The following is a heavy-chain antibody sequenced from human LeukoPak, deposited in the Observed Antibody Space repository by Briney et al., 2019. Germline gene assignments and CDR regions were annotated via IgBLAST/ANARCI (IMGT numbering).Heavy chain of an antibody. CDR2: INPNSGGT. CDR1: GYTFTGYY. J-gene: IGHJ4*02. Sequence: ASVKVSCKATGYTFTGYYMHWVRPAPGQGVEGMGLINPNSGGTNYAQKFQGTVTITRDTSISTAYMEMSRLRSDDTAVYYCARGYCSGGSCYYYFDYWGQGTLVTVSS. V-gene: IGHV1-2*02. D-gene: IGHD2-15*01. CDR3: ARGYCSGGSCYYYFDY.